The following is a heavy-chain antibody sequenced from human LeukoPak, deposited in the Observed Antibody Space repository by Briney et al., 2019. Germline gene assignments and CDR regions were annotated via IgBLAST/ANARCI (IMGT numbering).Heavy chain of an antibody. J-gene: IGHJ4*02. V-gene: IGHV4-59*01. CDR3: ARGGRDSYYFEY. CDR1: GGSINSYY. Sequence: SETLSLTCTVSGGSINSYYWSWIRQPPGKGLEWIGYIYYSGSTNYNPSLKSRVTISVDTSKNQFSLKLSSVTAADTAVYYCARGGRDSYYFEYWGQGTLVTVSS. D-gene: IGHD2-21*02. CDR2: IYYSGST.